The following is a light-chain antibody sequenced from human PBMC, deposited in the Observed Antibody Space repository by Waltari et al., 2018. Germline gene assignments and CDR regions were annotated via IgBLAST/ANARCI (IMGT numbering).Light chain of an antibody. CDR2: RNN. CDR3: AAWDDSLSGPWV. J-gene: IGLJ3*02. Sequence: QSVLTQPPSASGTPGQRVTISCSGSSSNIGSNYVYWYQQLPGTAPKLLSYRNNQRPSGVPDRFSGSKSGTSASRAISGLRSEDEADYYCAAWDDSLSGPWVFGGGTKLTVL. V-gene: IGLV1-47*01. CDR1: SSNIGSNY.